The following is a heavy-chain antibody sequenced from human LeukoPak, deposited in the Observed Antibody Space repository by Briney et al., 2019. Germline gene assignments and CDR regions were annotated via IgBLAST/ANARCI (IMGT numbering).Heavy chain of an antibody. D-gene: IGHD6-6*01. Sequence: GGSLRLSCAASGFTFSGYSMNWVRQAPGKGVEWVAYISGSGHDINYSDSVKGRFTISRDNAKNSLYLQMSSLRVEDTAVYYCTRDPRHFDSCGQGTLVTVSS. CDR3: TRDPRHFDS. V-gene: IGHV3-21*05. CDR1: GFTFSGYS. J-gene: IGHJ5*01. CDR2: ISGSGHDI.